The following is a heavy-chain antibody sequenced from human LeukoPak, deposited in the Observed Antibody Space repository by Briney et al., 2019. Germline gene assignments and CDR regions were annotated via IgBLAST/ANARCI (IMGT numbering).Heavy chain of an antibody. Sequence: PSETLSLTCTVSGGSISSYYWSWIRQPPGKGLEWIGYIYYSGSTNYNPSLKSRVTISVDTSKNQFSLKLSSVTAADTAVYYCARSLNVDTAMVVDNWFDPWGQGTLVTVSS. V-gene: IGHV4-59*01. D-gene: IGHD5-18*01. CDR1: GGSISSYY. CDR2: IYYSGST. CDR3: ARSLNVDTAMVVDNWFDP. J-gene: IGHJ5*02.